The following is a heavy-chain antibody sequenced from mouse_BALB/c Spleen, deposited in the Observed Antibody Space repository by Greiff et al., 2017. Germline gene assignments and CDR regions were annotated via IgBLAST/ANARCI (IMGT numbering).Heavy chain of an antibody. D-gene: IGHD1-1*01. V-gene: IGHV1-4*01. Sequence: QVQLQQSGAELATPGASVKMSCKASGYTFTSYTMHWVKQRPGQGLEWIGYINPSSGYTNYNQKFKDKATLTADKSSSTAYMQLSSLTSEDSAVYYCARDYYGSSPWFAYWGQGTLVTVSA. J-gene: IGHJ3*01. CDR1: GYTFTSYT. CDR3: ARDYYGSSPWFAY. CDR2: INPSSGYT.